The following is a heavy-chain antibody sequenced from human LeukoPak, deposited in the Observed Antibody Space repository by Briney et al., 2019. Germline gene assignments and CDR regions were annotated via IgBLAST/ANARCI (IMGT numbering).Heavy chain of an antibody. CDR2: ISSSSSYI. Sequence: PGGSLRLSCAASGFTFSSYSMNWVRQASGKGLEWVSSISSSSSYIYYADSVKGRFTISRDNAKTSLYLQMNSLRAEDSALYYCAKDEAAYYYDSSGFHPWGQGTLVTVSS. J-gene: IGHJ5*02. D-gene: IGHD3-22*01. V-gene: IGHV3-21*04. CDR1: GFTFSSYS. CDR3: AKDEAAYYYDSSGFHP.